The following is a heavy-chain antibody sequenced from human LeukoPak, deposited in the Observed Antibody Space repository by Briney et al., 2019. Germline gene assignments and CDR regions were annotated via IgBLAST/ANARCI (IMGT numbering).Heavy chain of an antibody. CDR1: GYTFTIYD. Sequence: ASVTVSRKASGYTFTIYDINLVRQPTSQGLELVGIITPSGGSTSYAQKFQGRVTMTRHTTTSTVYMELSSLRSEETAVYYCARGGDVVPAAMKVYWFDPWGQGTLVTVSS. D-gene: IGHD2-2*01. CDR3: ARGGDVVPAAMKVYWFDP. CDR2: ITPSGGST. J-gene: IGHJ5*02. V-gene: IGHV1-46*01.